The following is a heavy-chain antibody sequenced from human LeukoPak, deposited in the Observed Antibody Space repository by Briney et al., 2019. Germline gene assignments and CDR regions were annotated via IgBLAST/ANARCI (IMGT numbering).Heavy chain of an antibody. J-gene: IGHJ4*02. CDR3: ARGRGGATTGLDH. CDR2: INSLSGAT. Sequence: GASVKVSCKASGYIFNGYYMHWVRQAPGQGLESMGWINSLSGATNYGQKFQGRVTMPRDTAINTAYMELTSLTSDDTGVYYCARGRGGATTGLDHWGQGSLVTVSS. V-gene: IGHV1-2*02. CDR1: GYIFNGYY. D-gene: IGHD1-26*01.